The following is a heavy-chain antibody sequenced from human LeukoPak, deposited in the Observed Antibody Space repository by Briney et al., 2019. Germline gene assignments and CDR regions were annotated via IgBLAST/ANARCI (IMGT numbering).Heavy chain of an antibody. CDR1: GFTFSSYA. D-gene: IGHD1-26*01. Sequence: GGSLRLSCAASGFTFSSYAMSWVRQAPGKGLEWVSAISGSGGSTYYADSVKGRFTISRDNSKNTLYLQMNSLRAEDTAVYYCAKGLVPFRELHGSGFDYWGQGTLVTVSS. J-gene: IGHJ4*02. CDR2: ISGSGGST. V-gene: IGHV3-23*01. CDR3: AKGLVPFRELHGSGFDY.